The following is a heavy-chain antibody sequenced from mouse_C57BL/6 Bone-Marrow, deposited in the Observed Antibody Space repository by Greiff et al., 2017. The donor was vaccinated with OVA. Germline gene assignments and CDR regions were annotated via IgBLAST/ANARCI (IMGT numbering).Heavy chain of an antibody. CDR3: VRHYYAMDF. CDR1: GGKRKEEE. J-gene: IGHJ4*01. CDR2: IDPEDGET. V-gene: IGHV14-2*01. Sequence: AQLQQSGEERGKPGAEGKGKGKEEGGKRKEEERKRGKQRTEQGLEWIGRIDPEDGETKYAQKFQGKATIPADTSSNTAYLQLSSLTSEDTAVYYCVRHYYAMDFWGPVSSLTVSS.